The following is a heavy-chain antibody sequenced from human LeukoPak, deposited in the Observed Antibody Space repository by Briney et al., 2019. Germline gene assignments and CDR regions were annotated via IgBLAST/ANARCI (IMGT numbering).Heavy chain of an antibody. CDR3: TRNEAGDYSFDC. V-gene: IGHV3-21*01. CDR1: GFTFSSCS. Sequence: GGSLRLSCAASGFTFSSCSMNWVRQAPGKGLEWVSYISSSGSYIYYGDSVQGRFTISRDNAKNSLYLQMNSLGAEDTAVYYCTRNEAGDYSFDCWGQGTLVTVSS. J-gene: IGHJ4*02. D-gene: IGHD4-17*01. CDR2: ISSSGSYI.